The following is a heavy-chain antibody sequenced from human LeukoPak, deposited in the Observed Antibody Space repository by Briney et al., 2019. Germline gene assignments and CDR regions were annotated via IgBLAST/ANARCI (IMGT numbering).Heavy chain of an antibody. CDR2: ISYDGSNQ. CDR1: GFTFSNYG. D-gene: IGHD2-15*01. J-gene: IGHJ4*02. CDR3: AKDCSGGSCYPVDY. Sequence: PGGSLRLSCAASGFTFSNYGMHWVRQAPGKGLEWVSVISYDGSNQYYADSVKGRFTISRDNSKNTLYLQMNSLRAEDTAVYYCAKDCSGGSCYPVDYWGQGTLVTVSS. V-gene: IGHV3-30*18.